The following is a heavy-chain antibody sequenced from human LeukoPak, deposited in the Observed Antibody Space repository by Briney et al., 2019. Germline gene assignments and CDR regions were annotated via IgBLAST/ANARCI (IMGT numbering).Heavy chain of an antibody. CDR1: GGSISSSNYY. CDR3: ARDRAAGVSYYFDS. D-gene: IGHD6-13*01. V-gene: IGHV4-39*07. CDR2: IHSTGST. J-gene: IGHJ4*02. Sequence: PSETLSLTCTVSGGSISSSNYYWGWIRQPPGRGLEWIGSIHSTGSTYYNPSLKSRVTISVDTSKNQYSLKLSSVTAADTAVYHCARDRAAGVSYYFDSWGQGALVTVSS.